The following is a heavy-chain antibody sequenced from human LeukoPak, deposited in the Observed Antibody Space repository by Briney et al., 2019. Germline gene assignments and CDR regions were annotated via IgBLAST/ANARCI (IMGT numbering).Heavy chain of an antibody. CDR1: GGTFSSYA. D-gene: IGHD3-22*01. V-gene: IGHV1-69*13. CDR3: ARERATYYYDSSGSDGAFDI. J-gene: IGHJ3*02. Sequence: GASVKVSCKASGGTFSSYAISWVRQAPGQGLEWMGGIIPIFGTANYAQKFQGRVTITADESTSTAYMELSSLRSEDTAVYYCARERATYYYDSSGSDGAFDIWGQGTMVTVSS. CDR2: IIPIFGTA.